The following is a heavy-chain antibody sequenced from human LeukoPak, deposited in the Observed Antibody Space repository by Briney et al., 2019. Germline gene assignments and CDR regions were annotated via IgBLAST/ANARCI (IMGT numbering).Heavy chain of an antibody. CDR3: ARGLGYCSGGSCYSGANWFDP. D-gene: IGHD2-15*01. J-gene: IGHJ5*02. Sequence: ASVKVSCKASGYTFTSYDINWVRQATGQGLEWMGWMNPNSGNTGYAQKFQGRVTVTRNTSISTAYMELSSLRSEDTAVYYCARGLGYCSGGSCYSGANWFDPWGQGTLVTVSS. CDR1: GYTFTSYD. CDR2: MNPNSGNT. V-gene: IGHV1-8*01.